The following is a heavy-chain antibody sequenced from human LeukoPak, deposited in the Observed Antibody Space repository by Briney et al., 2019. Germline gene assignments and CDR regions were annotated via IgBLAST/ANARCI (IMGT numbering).Heavy chain of an antibody. CDR1: GLTFSSFA. D-gene: IGHD2-2*01. CDR2: IYSGGST. CDR3: ARTPRYCSSTSCYFEWYLVNWFDP. J-gene: IGHJ5*02. V-gene: IGHV3-53*05. Sequence: GGSLRLSCAASGLTFSSFAMNWVRQAPGKGLEWVSVIYSGGSTYYADSVKGRFTISRDNSKNTLYLQMNSLRSEDTAVYYCARTPRYCSSTSCYFEWYLVNWFDPWGQGTLVTVSS.